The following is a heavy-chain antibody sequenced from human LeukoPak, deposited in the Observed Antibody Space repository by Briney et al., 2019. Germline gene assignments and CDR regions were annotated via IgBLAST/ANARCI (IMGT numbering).Heavy chain of an antibody. J-gene: IGHJ4*02. Sequence: ASVKVSCKASGYSFTGYGVSWVRQAPGQGLEWMGWISPYTGNTDYVHDLRGRITVTADTSTNTVYMELRSLRSDDTAVYYCTREAEDLSAAITFLYWGQGTLVTVSS. CDR1: GYSFTGYG. D-gene: IGHD2-2*01. V-gene: IGHV1-18*04. CDR3: TREAEDLSAAITFLY. CDR2: ISPYTGNT.